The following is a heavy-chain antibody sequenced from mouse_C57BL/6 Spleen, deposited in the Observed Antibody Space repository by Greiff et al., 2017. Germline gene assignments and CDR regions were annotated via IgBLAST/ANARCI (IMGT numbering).Heavy chain of an antibody. CDR2: IHPNSGST. Sequence: VQLQQPGAELVKPGASVKLSCKASGYTFTSYWMHWVKQRPGQGLEWIGMIHPNSGSTNYNEKFKSKATLTVDKSSSTAYMQLSSLTSEDSAVYYCARLVIPTDEDFDYWGQGTTLTVSS. J-gene: IGHJ2*01. D-gene: IGHD1-1*01. CDR3: ARLVIPTDEDFDY. V-gene: IGHV1-64*01. CDR1: GYTFTSYW.